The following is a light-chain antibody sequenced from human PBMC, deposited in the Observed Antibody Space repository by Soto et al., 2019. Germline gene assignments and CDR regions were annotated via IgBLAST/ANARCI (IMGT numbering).Light chain of an antibody. CDR1: QSVSSNN. Sequence: EIVLTQSPGTLSLSPGERATLSCRASQSVSSNNLAWFQQKPGQAPRLLIYAASTRATGIPDRFSGSASETDFTLTINRLEPEDSAVYYCQQYASAPFSLGPGTKVDIK. CDR3: QQYASAPFS. CDR2: AAS. J-gene: IGKJ3*01. V-gene: IGKV3-20*01.